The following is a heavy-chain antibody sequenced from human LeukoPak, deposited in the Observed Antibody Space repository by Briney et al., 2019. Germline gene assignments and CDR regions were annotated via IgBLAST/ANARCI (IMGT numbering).Heavy chain of an antibody. J-gene: IGHJ4*02. CDR2: INPSGGST. CDR3: ARDLSGVTGYTYGRGIDY. V-gene: IGHV1-46*01. D-gene: IGHD5-18*01. CDR1: GYTFTNYY. Sequence: ASVKVSCKASGYTFTNYYMHWVRQAPGQGLEWMGIINPSGGSTSYAQKFQGRVTMTRDMSTSTVYMELSSLRSEDTAVYYCARDLSGVTGYTYGRGIDYWGQGTLVTVSS.